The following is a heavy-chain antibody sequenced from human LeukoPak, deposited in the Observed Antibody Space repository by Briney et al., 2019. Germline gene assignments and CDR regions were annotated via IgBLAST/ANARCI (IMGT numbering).Heavy chain of an antibody. V-gene: IGHV3-48*03. J-gene: IGHJ6*03. Sequence: PGGSLRLSCAASGFTVSSNYMTWVRQAPGKGLEWVSYISSSGSTIYYADSVKGRFTISRDNAKNSLYLQMNSLRAEDTAVYYCXXXXXXXXXSITLLRGTRRDYYYMDVWGKGTTVTISS. D-gene: IGHD3-10*01. CDR1: GFTVSSNY. CDR2: ISSSGSTI. CDR3: XXXXXXXXXSITLLRGTRRDYYYMDV.